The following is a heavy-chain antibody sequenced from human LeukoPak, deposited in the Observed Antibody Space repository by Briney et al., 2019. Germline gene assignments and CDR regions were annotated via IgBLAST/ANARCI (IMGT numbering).Heavy chain of an antibody. V-gene: IGHV3-20*04. J-gene: IGHJ6*03. CDR3: ARVYELREEDYYYYYMDV. CDR2: INWNGGST. CDR1: GFTLDDYG. Sequence: GGSLRLSCAASGFTLDDYGMNWVRQAPGKGLEWVSGINWNGGSTGYADSVKGRFTISRDNAKNSLHLQMNSLRAEDTALYYCARVYELREEDYYYYYMDVWGKGTTVTVSS. D-gene: IGHD5/OR15-5a*01.